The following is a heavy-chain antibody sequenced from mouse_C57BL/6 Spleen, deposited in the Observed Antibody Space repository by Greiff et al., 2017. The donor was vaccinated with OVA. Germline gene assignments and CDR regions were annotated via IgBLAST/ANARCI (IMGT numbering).Heavy chain of an antibody. D-gene: IGHD2-3*01. CDR3: ARETDGYYVDY. V-gene: IGHV5-4*01. CDR2: ISDGGSYT. Sequence: EVQGVESGGGLVKPGGSLKLSCAASGFTFSSYALSWVRQTPEKRLEWVATISDGGSYTYYPEHVKGRFPISRDNAKNNLYLQMSHLKSEDTAMYYWARETDGYYVDYWGQGTTRTVSS. J-gene: IGHJ2*01. CDR1: GFTFSSYA.